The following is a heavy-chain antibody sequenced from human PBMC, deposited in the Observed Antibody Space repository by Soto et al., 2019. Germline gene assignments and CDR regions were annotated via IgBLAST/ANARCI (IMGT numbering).Heavy chain of an antibody. CDR3: AARRYCSGGSCYSSVDNWFDP. J-gene: IGHJ5*02. CDR1: GGTFSSYA. CDR2: IIPIFGTA. Sequence: QVQLVQSGAEVKKPGSSVKVSCKASGGTFSSYAISWVRQAPGQALEWMGGIIPIFGTANYAQKFQGRVTITADESTSTAYMERSSLRYEDTVVYYFAARRYCSGGSCYSSVDNWFDPWGQGTLVTVSS. D-gene: IGHD2-15*01. V-gene: IGHV1-69*12.